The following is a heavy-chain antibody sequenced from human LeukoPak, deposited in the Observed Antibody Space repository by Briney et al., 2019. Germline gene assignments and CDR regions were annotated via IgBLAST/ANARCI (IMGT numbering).Heavy chain of an antibody. CDR2: IYYSGST. J-gene: IGHJ4*02. V-gene: IGHV4-30-4*01. CDR1: GGSISSGDYY. Sequence: SETLSLTCTVSGGSISSGDYYWSWIRQPPGKGLEWIGYIYYSGSTCYNPSLKSRVTISVDTSKNQFSLKLSSVTAADTAVYYCARTPIYDSSGYSDYWGQGTLVTVSS. D-gene: IGHD3-22*01. CDR3: ARTPIYDSSGYSDY.